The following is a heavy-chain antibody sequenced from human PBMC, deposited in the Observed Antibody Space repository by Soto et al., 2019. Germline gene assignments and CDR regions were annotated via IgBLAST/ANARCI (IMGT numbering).Heavy chain of an antibody. J-gene: IGHJ4*02. CDR2: SGTT. D-gene: IGHD4-17*01. CDR3: TTYGGDTGRFDY. Sequence: ETLSLTCTVSGDSISSYNYHWTWIRQSPGKGPEWIGSGTTYYNPSLRSRVTISVDTSKNQFSLQMYSVTAADTAVYYCTTYGGDTGRFDYWGQGILVTV. CDR1: GDSISSYNYH. V-gene: IGHV4-39*01.